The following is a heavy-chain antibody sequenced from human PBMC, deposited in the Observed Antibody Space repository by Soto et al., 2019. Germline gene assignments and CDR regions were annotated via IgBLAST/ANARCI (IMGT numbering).Heavy chain of an antibody. J-gene: IGHJ6*02. V-gene: IGHV3-21*01. CDR1: GFTFNDYS. CDR2: ISSSGTYI. CDR3: ARDQQMAYYYGSGPIDYYGKDV. D-gene: IGHD3-10*01. Sequence: VESLILSCEASGFTFNDYSMGWVRQAPEKGLEWVSSISSSGTYIYYADSVKVRFAISRDNANNVMYLQMDTLRAEDTAVYYCARDQQMAYYYGSGPIDYYGKDVWGQGTTVTVS.